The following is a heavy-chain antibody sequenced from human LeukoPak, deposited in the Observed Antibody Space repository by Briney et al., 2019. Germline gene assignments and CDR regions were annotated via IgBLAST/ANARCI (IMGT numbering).Heavy chain of an antibody. CDR2: IYYSGST. V-gene: IGHV4-30-4*01. D-gene: IGHD3-22*01. Sequence: SETLSLTCTVSGGSISSGDYYWSWIRQPPGKGLEWIGYIYYSGSTYYNPSLKSRVTISVDTSKNQFSLKLSSVTAADTAVYYCARAQYYYDSSGYRFDYWGQGTLVTVSS. J-gene: IGHJ4*02. CDR1: GGSISSGDYY. CDR3: ARAQYYYDSSGYRFDY.